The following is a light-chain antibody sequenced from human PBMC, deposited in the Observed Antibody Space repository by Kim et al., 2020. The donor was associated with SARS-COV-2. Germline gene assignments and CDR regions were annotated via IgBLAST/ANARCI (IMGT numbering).Light chain of an antibody. J-gene: IGKJ1*01. CDR2: GAS. CDR1: QSVSSN. V-gene: IGKV3-15*01. CDR3: QQYNNWLWT. Sequence: VSPGERATLSCRASQSVSSNLAWYQQKPGQAPRLLIYGASTRATSIPARFSGSGSGTEFTLTISSLQSEDFAVYYCQQYNNWLWTFGQGTKVDIK.